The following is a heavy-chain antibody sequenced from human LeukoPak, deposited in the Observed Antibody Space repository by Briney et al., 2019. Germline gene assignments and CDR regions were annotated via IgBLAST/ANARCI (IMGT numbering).Heavy chain of an antibody. CDR1: GFTVSSNY. CDR2: IYSGGST. V-gene: IGHV3-53*01. D-gene: IGHD3-16*02. CDR3: ARGLVLRLGELSFDY. Sequence: GGSLRLSCAASGFTVSSNYMSWVRQAPGKGLEWVSVIYSGGSTYYADSVKGRFTISRDNSKNTLYPQMNSLRAEDTAVYYCARGLVLRLGELSFDYWSQGTLVTVSS. J-gene: IGHJ4*02.